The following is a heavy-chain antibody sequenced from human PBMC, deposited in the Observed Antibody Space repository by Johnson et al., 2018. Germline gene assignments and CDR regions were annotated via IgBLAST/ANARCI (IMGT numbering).Heavy chain of an antibody. V-gene: IGHV3-33*01. D-gene: IGHD2-21*02. Sequence: QVQLVQSGGGVVQPGRSLRLSCAASGFSFSSYVMHWVRQAPGEGLEWVATIWSDGGNINYGDAVKGRFTISRDNSKNTLYLERNSLRVEVTAVYYCARELGAGPTALWFDFWGRGTMVTVSS. CDR2: IWSDGGNI. CDR1: GFSFSSYV. CDR3: ARELGAGPTALWFDF. J-gene: IGHJ3*01.